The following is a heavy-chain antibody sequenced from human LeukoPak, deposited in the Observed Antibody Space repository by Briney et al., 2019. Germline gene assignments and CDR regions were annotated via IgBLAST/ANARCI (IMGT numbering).Heavy chain of an antibody. J-gene: IGHJ4*02. D-gene: IGHD5-12*01. CDR2: ISSSNTYI. CDR3: ARDGRNGYEDDH. V-gene: IGHV3-21*01. CDR1: GFTFSSYT. Sequence: GGSLRLSCAASGFTFSSYTMNWVRQAPGKGLEWVSSISSSNTYIYYADSVKGRFTISRDNAKNSLFLQMNSLRAEDTAVYYCARDGRNGYEDDHWGQGTLVTVSS.